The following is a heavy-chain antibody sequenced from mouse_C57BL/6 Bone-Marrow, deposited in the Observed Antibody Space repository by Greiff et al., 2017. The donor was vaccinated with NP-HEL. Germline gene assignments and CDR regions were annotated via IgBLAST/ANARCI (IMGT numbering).Heavy chain of an antibody. J-gene: IGHJ3*01. Sequence: EVKLMESGPVLVKPGASVKMSCKASGYTFTDYYMNWVKQSHGKSLEWIGVINPYNGGTSYNQKFKGKATLTVDKASSTAYMELNSLTSEDSAVDYCARPIYYGNYDFAYWGQGTLVTVSA. CDR3: ARPIYYGNYDFAY. CDR2: INPYNGGT. CDR1: GYTFTDYY. V-gene: IGHV1-19*01. D-gene: IGHD2-1*01.